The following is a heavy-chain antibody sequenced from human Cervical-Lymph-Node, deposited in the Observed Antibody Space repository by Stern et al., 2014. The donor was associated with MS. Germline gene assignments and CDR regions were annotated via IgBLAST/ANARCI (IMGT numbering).Heavy chain of an antibody. CDR1: GFTFSSYA. J-gene: IGHJ4*02. CDR3: ARGGIVVVPAARLDY. D-gene: IGHD2-2*01. V-gene: IGHV3-30*01. CDR2: ISYDGSNK. Sequence: QVQLVQSGGGVVQPGRSLRLSCAASGFTFSSYAMHWVRQAPGKGLEWVAVISYDGSNKYYADSVQGRFTISRDNSKNTLYLQMNSLRAEDTAVYYCARGGIVVVPAARLDYWGQGTLVTVSS.